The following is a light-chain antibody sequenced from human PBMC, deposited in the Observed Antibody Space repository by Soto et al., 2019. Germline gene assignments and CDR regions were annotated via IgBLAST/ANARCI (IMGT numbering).Light chain of an antibody. J-gene: IGLJ2*01. CDR1: SGHSSYA. CDR2: LNSDGSH. V-gene: IGLV4-69*01. Sequence: QLVLTQSPSASASRGASVKLTCTLSSGHSSYAIAWHQQQPEKGPRYLMKLNSDGSHSKGDGIPDRFSGSSSGAERHLTISSLQSEDEADYYCQTWGTAIHDVVFGGGTKLTVL. CDR3: QTWGTAIHDVV.